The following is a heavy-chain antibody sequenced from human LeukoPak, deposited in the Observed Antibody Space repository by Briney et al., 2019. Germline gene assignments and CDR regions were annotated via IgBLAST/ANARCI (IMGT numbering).Heavy chain of an antibody. CDR2: ISAYNGNT. CDR3: ARAKLHSAAFDI. V-gene: IGHV1-18*04. Sequence: GASVKVSCKASGYTFSDYCIHWVRQAPGQGLEWMGWISAYNGNTNYAQKLQGRVTMTTDTSTSTAYMELRSLRSDDTAVYYCARAKLHSAAFDIWGQGTMVTVSS. D-gene: IGHD2/OR15-2a*01. J-gene: IGHJ3*02. CDR1: GYTFSDYC.